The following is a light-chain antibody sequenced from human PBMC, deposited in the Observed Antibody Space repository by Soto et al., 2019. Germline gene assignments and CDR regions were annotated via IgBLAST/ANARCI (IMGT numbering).Light chain of an antibody. CDR1: QSISRY. CDR3: QQTYSIPPWT. CDR2: KAS. Sequence: DIQMTQSPSTLSASVGDRVSITCRASQSISRYLAWYQQKPGKAPKLLIYKASSLEGGVPSRFSGSGSGTEFILTISRLQPEDFANYYCQQTYSIPPWTFGQGTKVDIK. V-gene: IGKV1-5*03. J-gene: IGKJ1*01.